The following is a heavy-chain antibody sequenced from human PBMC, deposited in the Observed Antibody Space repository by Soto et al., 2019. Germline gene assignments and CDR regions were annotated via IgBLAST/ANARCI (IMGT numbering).Heavy chain of an antibody. CDR2: ISSSGSTI. V-gene: IGHV3-11*01. J-gene: IGHJ6*02. CDR3: AREPSIVYYYYGMNV. Sequence: GGSLRLSCAASGFTFSGYYMSWIRQAPGKGLEWVSYISSSGSTIYYADSVKGRFTISWVNAQNLLYLQLNSVSAEVTAVYLCAREPSIVYYYYGMNVWGQGNTVSVSS. D-gene: IGHD2-21*01. CDR1: GFTFSGYY.